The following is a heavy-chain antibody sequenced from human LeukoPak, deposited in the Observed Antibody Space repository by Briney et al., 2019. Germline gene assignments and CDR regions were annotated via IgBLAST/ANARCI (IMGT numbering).Heavy chain of an antibody. CDR3: VRDQAWSFDS. V-gene: IGHV3-48*01. D-gene: IGHD2-8*02. CDR1: GFTFSTDP. CDR2: IRDSGTEM. Sequence: GGSLRLSCAASGFTFSTDPMNWVRQAPGKGLEWLSNIRDSGTEMFYAESVKGRFTISRDNAKNSLFLQMNSLRVEDTAVYYCVRDQAWSFDSWGQGTLVTVSS. J-gene: IGHJ4*02.